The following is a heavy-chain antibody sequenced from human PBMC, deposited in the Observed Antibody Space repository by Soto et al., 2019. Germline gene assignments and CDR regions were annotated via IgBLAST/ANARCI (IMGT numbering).Heavy chain of an antibody. CDR3: ARNDYGDYVRLDY. CDR1: GGSISSGGYY. V-gene: IGHV4-31*03. J-gene: IGHJ4*02. CDR2: IYYSGST. D-gene: IGHD4-17*01. Sequence: QVQLQESGPGLVKPSQTLSLTCTVSGGSISSGGYYWSWIRQHPGKGLEWIGYIYYSGSTYYNPSLKSRVTISVDTSKYQFSLKLSSVTAADTAVYYCARNDYGDYVRLDYWGQGTLVTVSS.